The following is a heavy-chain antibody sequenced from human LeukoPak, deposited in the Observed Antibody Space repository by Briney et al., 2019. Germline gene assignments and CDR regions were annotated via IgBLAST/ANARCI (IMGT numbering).Heavy chain of an antibody. Sequence: ASVKVSCKASGYTFTSYYMHWVRQAPGQGLEWMGIINPSGGRTTYAQKFQGRVTMTRDMSTSTVYMELSSLRSEDTAVYYCARAGPPTSNYDSWSGYFFWGQGTLVTVSS. J-gene: IGHJ4*02. D-gene: IGHD3-3*01. CDR1: GYTFTSYY. CDR2: INPSGGRT. V-gene: IGHV1-46*01. CDR3: ARAGPPTSNYDSWSGYFF.